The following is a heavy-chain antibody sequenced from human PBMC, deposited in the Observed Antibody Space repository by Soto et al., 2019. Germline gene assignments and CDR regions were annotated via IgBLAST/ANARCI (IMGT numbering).Heavy chain of an antibody. J-gene: IGHJ3*02. Sequence: SETLSLTCTVSGGSISSYYWSWIRQPPGKGLEWIGYIYYSGSTNYNPSLKSRVTISVDTSKNQFSLKLSSVTAADTAVYFCARVEAATLYLGAFDIWGQGTMVTVSS. CDR1: GGSISSYY. V-gene: IGHV4-59*01. D-gene: IGHD2-15*01. CDR3: ARVEAATLYLGAFDI. CDR2: IYYSGST.